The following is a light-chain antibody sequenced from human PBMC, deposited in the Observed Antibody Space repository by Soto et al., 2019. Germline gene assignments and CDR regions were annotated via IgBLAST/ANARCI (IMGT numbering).Light chain of an antibody. Sequence: DIQMTQSPSSLSASVGDRVTITCRASQSISSYLNWYQQKPGKAPKLLIYAASSLQSGVPSRFSGSGSGTDFTITSSSRQPEDFATYYCQQVYSTPHTSGQGTELEIK. J-gene: IGKJ2*01. CDR2: AAS. CDR1: QSISSY. CDR3: QQVYSTPHT. V-gene: IGKV1-39*01.